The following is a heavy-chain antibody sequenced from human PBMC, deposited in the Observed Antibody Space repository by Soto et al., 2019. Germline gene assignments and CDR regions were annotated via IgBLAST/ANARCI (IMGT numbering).Heavy chain of an antibody. V-gene: IGHV4-59*08. J-gene: IGHJ6*02. CDR2: IYYSGST. CDR3: ARGPSSDSGIYYYYGMDV. D-gene: IGHD3-10*01. Sequence: KSSETLSLTCTVSGGSISSYYWSWIRQPPGKGLEWIGYIYYSGSTYYNPSLKSRVTISVDTSKNQFSLKLSSVTAADTAVYYCARGPSSDSGIYYYYGMDVWGQGTTVAVSS. CDR1: GGSISSYY.